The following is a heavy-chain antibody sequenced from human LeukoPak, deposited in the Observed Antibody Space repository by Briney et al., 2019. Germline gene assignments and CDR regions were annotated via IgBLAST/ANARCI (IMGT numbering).Heavy chain of an antibody. CDR3: ASSTWLVIDY. V-gene: IGHV4-34*01. Sequence: PSETQSLTCAVYGGSFSGYYWSWIRQPPGEGLEWIGEINHSGSTNYNPSLKSRVTISVDTSKNQFSLKLSSVTAADTAVYYCASSTWLVIDYWGQGTLVTVSS. D-gene: IGHD3-9*01. CDR2: INHSGST. CDR1: GGSFSGYY. J-gene: IGHJ4*02.